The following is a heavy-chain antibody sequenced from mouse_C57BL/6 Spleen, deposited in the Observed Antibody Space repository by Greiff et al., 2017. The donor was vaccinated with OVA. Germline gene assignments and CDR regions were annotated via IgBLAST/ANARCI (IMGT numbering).Heavy chain of an antibody. CDR3: ARSPIYYGYDDYYAMDY. CDR2: IYPGDGDT. V-gene: IGHV1-82*01. CDR1: GYAFSSSW. Sequence: VQLQQSGPELVKPGASVKISCTASGYAFSSSWMNWVKQRPGKGLEWIGRIYPGDGDTNYNGKFKGKATLTADKSSSTAYMQLSSLTSEDSAVYFCARSPIYYGYDDYYAMDYWGQGTSVTVSS. D-gene: IGHD2-2*01. J-gene: IGHJ4*01.